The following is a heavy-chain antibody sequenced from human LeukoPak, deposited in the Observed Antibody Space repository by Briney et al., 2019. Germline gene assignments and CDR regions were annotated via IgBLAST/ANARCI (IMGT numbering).Heavy chain of an antibody. CDR2: IKQDGSEK. Sequence: PGGSLRLSCAASGVSSSRYWMTWVRQAPGKGLEWVANIKQDGSEKHYVDSVKGRFTISRDNAKNSLYLQMNSLRAEDTAVYYCARGPVTGTYHYFDYWGQGTLVTVSS. D-gene: IGHD6-19*01. V-gene: IGHV3-7*01. CDR3: ARGPVTGTYHYFDY. CDR1: GVSSSRYW. J-gene: IGHJ4*02.